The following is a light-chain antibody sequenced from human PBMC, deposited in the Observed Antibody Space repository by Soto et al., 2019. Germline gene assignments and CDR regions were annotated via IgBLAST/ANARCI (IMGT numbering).Light chain of an antibody. Sequence: EIVLTQSPGTLSLSPGERATLSCRASQSVSSSYLAWYQQKPGQAPRLLIYGASSRATGIPDRFSGSGSGTDFTLTIRRLETEDFAVYYCQQYGSSLLFGQGTRLEIK. CDR3: QQYGSSLL. CDR1: QSVSSSY. CDR2: GAS. V-gene: IGKV3-20*01. J-gene: IGKJ5*01.